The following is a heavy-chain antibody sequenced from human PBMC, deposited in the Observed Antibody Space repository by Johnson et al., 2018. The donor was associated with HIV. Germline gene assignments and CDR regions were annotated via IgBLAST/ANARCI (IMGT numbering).Heavy chain of an antibody. J-gene: IGHJ3*02. D-gene: IGHD3-22*01. CDR3: AKGLYYYDSSDYDVPEI. Sequence: QVQLVESGGGVVQPGTSLRLSCAASGFTFSSYGIHWVRQAPGKGLEWVAFIWHDGRDVYYSDSVKGRFTVSRDNSKNTLYLQMNNLRVEDMGVYYCAKGLYYYDSSDYDVPEIWGQGTTVAVSS. CDR2: IWHDGRDV. CDR1: GFTFSSYG. V-gene: IGHV3-33*06.